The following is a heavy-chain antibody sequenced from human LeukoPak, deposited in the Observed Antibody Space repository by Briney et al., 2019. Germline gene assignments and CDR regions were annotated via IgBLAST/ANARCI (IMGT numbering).Heavy chain of an antibody. CDR2: IYYSGRT. CDR3: ARHGIVVVMYFDY. D-gene: IGHD3-22*01. J-gene: IGHJ4*02. V-gene: IGHV4-39*01. CDR1: GGSISSSSYY. Sequence: SETLSLTCTVSGGSISSSSYYWGWIRPPPGKGLEWIGSIYYSGRTYYNPSLKSRVTISVDTSKNQFSLKLSSVTAADTAVYYCARHGIVVVMYFDYWGQGTLVTVSS.